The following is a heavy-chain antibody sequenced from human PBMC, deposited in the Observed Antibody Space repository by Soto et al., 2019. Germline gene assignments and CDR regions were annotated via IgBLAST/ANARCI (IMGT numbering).Heavy chain of an antibody. CDR3: ARGGLQHAVDV. D-gene: IGHD6-13*01. V-gene: IGHV3-74*03. Sequence: EVQLVESGGGLVQPGGSLRLSCAASGFTFSNYWMYWVRQAPGKGLVWVSRVNNDGTDTTHADSVKGRFTICRDNAENTLYQQMNSLGAEDTAVYYGARGGLQHAVDVWGQGSTVTVSS. CDR2: VNNDGTDT. CDR1: GFTFSNYW. J-gene: IGHJ6*02.